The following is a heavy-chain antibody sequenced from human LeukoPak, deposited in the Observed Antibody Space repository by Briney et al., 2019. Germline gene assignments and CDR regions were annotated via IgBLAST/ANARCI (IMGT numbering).Heavy chain of an antibody. V-gene: IGHV3-11*04. J-gene: IGHJ4*02. Sequence: PGGSLRLSCAASGFTLSDTYMSWIRQAPGKGLEWVSYISSSASTIYYTDSVKGRFTISRDNAENSLYLQLNSLRAEDTAVYYCARGLRWNDYWGQGTLVAVSS. D-gene: IGHD4-23*01. CDR2: ISSSASTI. CDR1: GFTLSDTY. CDR3: ARGLRWNDY.